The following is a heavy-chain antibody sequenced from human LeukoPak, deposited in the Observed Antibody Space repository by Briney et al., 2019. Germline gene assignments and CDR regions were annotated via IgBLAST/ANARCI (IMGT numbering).Heavy chain of an antibody. CDR1: GFTFSSYA. D-gene: IGHD2-2*02. V-gene: IGHV3-23*01. CDR3: AKDDIVVVPAAIYGAFDI. CDR2: ISGSGGST. J-gene: IGHJ3*02. Sequence: GGSLRLSCAASGFTFSSYAMSWVRQAPGKGLEWVSAISGSGGSTYYADSVKGRFTISRDNSKNTLYLQMNSLRAEDTAVYYCAKDDIVVVPAAIYGAFDIWGQGTMVTVSS.